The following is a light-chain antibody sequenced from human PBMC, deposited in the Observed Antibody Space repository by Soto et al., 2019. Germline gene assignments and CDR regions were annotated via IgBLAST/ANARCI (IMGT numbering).Light chain of an antibody. Sequence: EIVLTQSPGTLSLSLGERATLSCRASQSVRSSYLAWYQQKPGQAPRLLIYGASSRATGIPDRFSGSGSGTDFTLTISRLEPEDFAVYYCQQCGTSPRTFGQGTKVEFK. V-gene: IGKV3-20*01. CDR2: GAS. CDR1: QSVRSSY. J-gene: IGKJ1*01. CDR3: QQCGTSPRT.